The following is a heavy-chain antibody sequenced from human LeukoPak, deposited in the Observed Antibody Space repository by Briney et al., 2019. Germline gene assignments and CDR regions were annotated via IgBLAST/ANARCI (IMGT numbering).Heavy chain of an antibody. Sequence: SQTLSLTCAISGDSVSSNSAAWNWIRQSPSRGLEWLGRTYYRSKWYNDYAVSVKSRITINPDTSKNQFSLQLNSVTPEDTAVYYCARAPLWFGELSLNYWGQGPLVTVSS. CDR2: TYYRSKWYN. CDR3: ARAPLWFGELSLNY. V-gene: IGHV6-1*01. CDR1: GDSVSSNSAA. D-gene: IGHD3-10*01. J-gene: IGHJ4*02.